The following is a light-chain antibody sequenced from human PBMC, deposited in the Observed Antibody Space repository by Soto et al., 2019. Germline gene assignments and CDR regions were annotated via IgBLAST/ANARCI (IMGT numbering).Light chain of an antibody. CDR3: QHYNRYSEA. CDR1: QTISSW. J-gene: IGKJ1*01. CDR2: KAS. Sequence: DIQMTQSPSTLSGSVGDRVTITCRASQTISSWLAWYQQKPGKAPKLLIYKASTLKSGVPSRFSGSGSGTEFTLTISSLQPDDFATYYCQHYNRYSEAFGQGPKVDI. V-gene: IGKV1-5*03.